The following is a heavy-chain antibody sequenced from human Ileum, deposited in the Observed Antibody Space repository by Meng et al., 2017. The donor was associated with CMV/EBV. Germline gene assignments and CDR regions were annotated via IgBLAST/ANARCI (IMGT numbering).Heavy chain of an antibody. J-gene: IGHJ6*02. CDR1: RFTFSDHY. D-gene: IGHD2/OR15-2a*01. V-gene: IGHV3-11*01. Sequence: GGSLRLSCAASRFTFSDHYMSWIRQAPGKGLEWVSYISSGGSITYYADSVRGRFTISRDNSRNIVYLQMNSLGAGDTAIYYCARIYGHSAGHYYHALDVWGQGTTVTVSS. CDR3: ARIYGHSAGHYYHALDV. CDR2: ISSGGSIT.